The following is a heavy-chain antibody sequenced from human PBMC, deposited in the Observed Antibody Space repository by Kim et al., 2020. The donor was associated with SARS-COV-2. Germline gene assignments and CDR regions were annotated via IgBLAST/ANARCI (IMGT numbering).Heavy chain of an antibody. CDR3: ARGYSDYSGMGV. CDR1: GFTFSSYT. J-gene: IGHJ6*02. D-gene: IGHD2-2*02. V-gene: IGHV3-30-3*01. Sequence: GGSLRLSCAASGFTFSSYTMHWVRQAPGKGLEWVAVISDDETNKYYADSVKGRFTISRDNSKNTLYLQMNSLRAEDTAVYYCARGYSDYSGMGVWCQGTTVTVSS. CDR2: ISDDETNK.